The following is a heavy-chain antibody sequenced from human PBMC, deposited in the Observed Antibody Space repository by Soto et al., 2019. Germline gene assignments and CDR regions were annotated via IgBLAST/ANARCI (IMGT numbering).Heavy chain of an antibody. CDR3: ARRRTSVTTEDAFDI. CDR1: GYTFTNYY. V-gene: IGHV5-51*01. D-gene: IGHD4-17*01. CDR2: IYPDDSTT. J-gene: IGHJ3*02. Sequence: GAEVKKPGESLKISCKGSGYTFTNYYIGWVRQLPGKGLERMGIIYPDDSTTRYGPSFQGQVTISVDKSIDTAFLQWGSLRASDTAMYYCARRRTSVTTEDAFDIWGPGTKVTVSS.